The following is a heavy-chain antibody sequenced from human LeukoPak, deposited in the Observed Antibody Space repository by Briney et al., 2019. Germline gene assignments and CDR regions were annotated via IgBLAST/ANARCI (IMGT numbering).Heavy chain of an antibody. CDR2: MNPNSGDT. CDR3: ARRADFYASASYYEGWFGP. CDR1: GYTFTSYG. V-gene: IGHV1-8*02. Sequence: ASVKVSCKASGYTFTSYGISWVRQAPGQGLEWMGWMNPNSGDTGYAQRFQGRVTLTRDTSLTTAYMELSSLTSEDTAVYYCARRADFYASASYYEGWFGPWGQGTPVTVSS. J-gene: IGHJ5*02. D-gene: IGHD3-10*01.